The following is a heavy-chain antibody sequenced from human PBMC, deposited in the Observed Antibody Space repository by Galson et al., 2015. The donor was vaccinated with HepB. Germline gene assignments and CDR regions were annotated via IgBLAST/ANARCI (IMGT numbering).Heavy chain of an antibody. CDR1: GFTFSSYA. V-gene: IGHV3-64D*06. CDR3: VKAAYYYGSGSYYKVYYYGMDV. Sequence: SLRLSCAASGFTFSSYAMHWVRQAPGKGLEYVSAISSNGGSTYYADSVKGRFTISRDNSKNTLYLQMSSLRAEDTAVYYCVKAAYYYGSGSYYKVYYYGMDVWGQGTTVTVSS. CDR2: ISSNGGST. J-gene: IGHJ6*02. D-gene: IGHD3-10*01.